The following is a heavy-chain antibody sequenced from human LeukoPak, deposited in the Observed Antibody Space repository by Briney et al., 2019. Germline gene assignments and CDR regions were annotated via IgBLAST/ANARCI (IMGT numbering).Heavy chain of an antibody. J-gene: IGHJ4*02. CDR3: AKEIQYYYDSSGYYDY. CDR1: GFTFSSYG. D-gene: IGHD3-22*01. CDR2: ISGSGGST. Sequence: GGSLRLSCAASGFTFSSYGMSWVRQAPGKGLEWVSAISGSGGSTYYADSVKGRFTISRDNSKNTLYLQMNSLRAEDTAVYYCAKEIQYYYDSSGYYDYWGQGTLVTVSS. V-gene: IGHV3-23*01.